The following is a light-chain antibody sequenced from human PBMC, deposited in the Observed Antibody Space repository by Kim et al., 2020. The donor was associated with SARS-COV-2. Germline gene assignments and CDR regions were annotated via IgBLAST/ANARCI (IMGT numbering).Light chain of an antibody. CDR3: QSYDSSNYVV. CDR1: GSSLASTY. CDR2: EDN. Sequence: KTVTISRTRRGSSLASTYVQWDQQPPGSAPTTVIYEDNQRPSGVPDRFSGSIDSSSNSASLTISGLKTEDEADYYCQSYDSSNYVVFGGGTQLTVL. J-gene: IGLJ2*01. V-gene: IGLV6-57*03.